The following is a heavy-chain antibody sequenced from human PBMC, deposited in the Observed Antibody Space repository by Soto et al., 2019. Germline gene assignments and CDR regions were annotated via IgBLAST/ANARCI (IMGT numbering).Heavy chain of an antibody. CDR3: ARDYYYGMDV. CDR2: IYSDAIGT. J-gene: IGHJ6*02. V-gene: IGHV3-74*01. CDR1: GFTFSSYW. Sequence: EVQLVESGGGLVQPGGSLRLSCAASGFTFSSYWMHWVRQAPGKGLVWVSRIYSDAIGTSYADSVKGRFTVSRDNAKNTLYLQMNSLRAEDTAVYYCARDYYYGMDVWGQGTTVTVSS.